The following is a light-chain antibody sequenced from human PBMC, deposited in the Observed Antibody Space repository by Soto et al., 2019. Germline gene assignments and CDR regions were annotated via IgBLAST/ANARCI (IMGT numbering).Light chain of an antibody. V-gene: IGLV2-23*02. CDR3: CSYAGSSTFRV. CDR2: EVS. CDR1: SSDVGSYNL. Sequence: QSVLTQPASVSGSPGQSITISCTGTSSDVGSYNLVSWYQQHPGKAPKLMIYEVSKRPSGVSNRFSGSKSGNTASLTISGLQADDEADYYCCSYAGSSTFRVFGGGTKVTVL. J-gene: IGLJ2*01.